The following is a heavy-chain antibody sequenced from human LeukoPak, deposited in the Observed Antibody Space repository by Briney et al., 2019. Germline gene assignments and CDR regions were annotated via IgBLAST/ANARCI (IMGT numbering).Heavy chain of an antibody. V-gene: IGHV1-8*01. CDR2: MNPNSGNT. Sequence: ASVNVSCKASGYTFTSYDINWVRQATGQGLEWMGWMNPNSGNTGYAQKFQGRVTVTTDESTSTAYMELSSLRSEDTAVYYCARDRIRGYSYGYVVWGQGTLVTVSS. D-gene: IGHD5-18*01. CDR1: GYTFTSYD. CDR3: ARDRIRGYSYGYVV. J-gene: IGHJ4*02.